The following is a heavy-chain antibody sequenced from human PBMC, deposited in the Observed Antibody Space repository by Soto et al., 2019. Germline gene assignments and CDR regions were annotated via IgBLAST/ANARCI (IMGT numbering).Heavy chain of an antibody. V-gene: IGHV3-30-3*01. CDR3: AREDGQGCTYYDFGSGRDGFGMDV. CDR2: ISYDGSNK. D-gene: IGHD3-3*01. J-gene: IGHJ6*02. CDR1: GVTFSSYA. Sequence: GGSLGLSCAACGVTFSSYAMPLARQAPGKGLEWVAVISYDGSNKYYADSEKGRVTLSRHNSKNTLYLQMNSLRAEDTGVYYCAREDGQGCTYYDFGSGRDGFGMDVSGQGTTVTVSS.